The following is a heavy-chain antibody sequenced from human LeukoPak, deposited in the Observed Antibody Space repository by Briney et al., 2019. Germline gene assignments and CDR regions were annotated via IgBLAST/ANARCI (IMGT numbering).Heavy chain of an antibody. CDR1: GYTFTGYY. CDR3: ARGLAGGTHDAFDI. V-gene: IGHV1-2*02. J-gene: IGHJ3*02. Sequence: ASVKVSCKASGYTFTGYYMHWVRQAPGQGLEWMGWINPNSGGTNYAQKFQGRVTMTRDMSTSTVYMELSSLRSEDTAVYYCARGLAGGTHDAFDIWGQGTMVTVSS. CDR2: INPNSGGT. D-gene: IGHD3-16*01.